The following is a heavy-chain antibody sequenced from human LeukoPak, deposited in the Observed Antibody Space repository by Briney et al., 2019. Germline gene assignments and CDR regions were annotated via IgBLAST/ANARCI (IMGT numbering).Heavy chain of an antibody. CDR3: AREYYDSRGFHRTFDI. CDR2: IHYTEGG. Sequence: SETLSLTCTVSGGSIRSSYWSWIRQSRGKGLEWIGYIHYTEGGNYNPSLKSRVTISLDTSRNQFSLKLTSVTAADTAVYYCAREYYDSRGFHRTFDIWGQGTMVTVSS. J-gene: IGHJ3*02. CDR1: GGSIRSSY. D-gene: IGHD3-22*01. V-gene: IGHV4-59*01.